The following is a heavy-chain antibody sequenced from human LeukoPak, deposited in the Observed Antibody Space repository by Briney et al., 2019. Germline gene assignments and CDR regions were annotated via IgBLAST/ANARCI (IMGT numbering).Heavy chain of an antibody. CDR1: GYTFTNYA. V-gene: IGHV1-3*03. CDR2: INGGNGNT. CDR3: ARDLVGSHTGYSSGAWDY. D-gene: IGHD3-9*01. Sequence: ASVKVSCKASGYTFTNYAMHWVRQAPGQRLEWMGWINGGNGNTKYSQEFQGRVTITRDTSTSTAYMELSSLRPEDTAVYYCARDLVGSHTGYSSGAWDYWGQGTLVTVSS. J-gene: IGHJ4*02.